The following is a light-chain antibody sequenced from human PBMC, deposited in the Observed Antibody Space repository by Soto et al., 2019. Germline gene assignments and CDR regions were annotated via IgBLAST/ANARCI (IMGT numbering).Light chain of an antibody. V-gene: IGLV1-40*01. CDR1: SSNIGAGYD. J-gene: IGLJ2*01. CDR3: QSHDSSLSGSNVV. Sequence: QSVLTQPPSVSGAPGQRVTISCTGSSSNIGAGYDVHWYQQLPGTAPKLLIYGNSNRPSGVPDRCSGSKSGTSASLAITGLQAEDEADYYCQSHDSSLSGSNVVFGGGTKLTVL. CDR2: GNS.